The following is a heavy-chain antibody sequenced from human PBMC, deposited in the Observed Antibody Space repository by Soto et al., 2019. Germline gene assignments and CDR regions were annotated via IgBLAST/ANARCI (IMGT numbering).Heavy chain of an antibody. CDR3: ARVQYTGTDGKLAFAI. CDR2: IHAGNGYT. Sequence: QVQLVQSGAQVKKPGASVKVSCKASGYTFTLYTIHWVRQAPGHRLEWMGWIHAGNGYTTYSQNFQGSGTITRDTSASTAYREMSSPTSAETGVLNGARVQYTGTDGKLAFAIGGQGTTVSGSS. V-gene: IGHV1-3*01. J-gene: IGHJ3*02. D-gene: IGHD5-12*01. CDR1: GYTFTLYT.